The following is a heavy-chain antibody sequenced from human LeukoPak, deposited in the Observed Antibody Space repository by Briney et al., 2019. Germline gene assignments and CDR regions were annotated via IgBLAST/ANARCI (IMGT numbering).Heavy chain of an antibody. J-gene: IGHJ4*02. Sequence: QCGGSLRLSCAASGFTVSSNYMSWVRQAPGKGLEWVANIKQDGSEKYYVDSVKGRFTISRDNAKNSLYLQMNSLRAEDTAVYYCARDKGSDYWGQGTLVTVSS. CDR1: GFTVSSNY. CDR3: ARDKGSDY. V-gene: IGHV3-7*01. CDR2: IKQDGSEK. D-gene: IGHD3-10*01.